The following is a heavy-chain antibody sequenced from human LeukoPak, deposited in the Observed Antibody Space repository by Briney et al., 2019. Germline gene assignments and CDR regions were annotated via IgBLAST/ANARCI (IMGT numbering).Heavy chain of an antibody. CDR3: AKSATKYTGYDEYYFDY. J-gene: IGHJ4*02. D-gene: IGHD5-12*01. CDR2: ISYDGSNK. V-gene: IGHV3-30*18. CDR1: GFTFSSYG. Sequence: PPGGSLRLSCAASGFTFSSYGMHWVRQAPGKGLEWMAVISYDGSNKYYADSVKGRFTISRDNSKNTLYLQMNSLRAEDTAVYYCAKSATKYTGYDEYYFDYWGQGTLVTVSS.